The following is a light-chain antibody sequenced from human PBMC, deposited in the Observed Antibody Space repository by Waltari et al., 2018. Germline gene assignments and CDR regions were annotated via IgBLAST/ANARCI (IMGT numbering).Light chain of an antibody. V-gene: IGLV2-14*03. CDR3: SAYTTGSTRYV. CDR1: SSDIGAYNF. CDR2: DVN. J-gene: IGLJ1*01. Sequence: QSALTQPASVSGSPGQSITISCTGTSSDIGAYNFVSWYQKHPGKAPKGMIYDVNNRPSGVSSRFSDSKSGNTASLTISGLQAEDEADYYCSAYTTGSTRYVFGSGTKVTVL.